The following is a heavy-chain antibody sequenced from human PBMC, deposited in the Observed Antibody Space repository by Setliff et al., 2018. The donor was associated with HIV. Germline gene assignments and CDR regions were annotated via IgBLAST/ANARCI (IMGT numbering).Heavy chain of an antibody. Sequence: SETLSLTCTVSGGSISSYYWSWIRQPPGKGLEWIGYIYYSGSTNYNPSLKSRVTISVDTSKNQFSLKLSSVAAADTAVYYCARGAELLWFGELHNIPYFDYWGQGTLVTAPQ. CDR2: IYYSGST. J-gene: IGHJ4*02. V-gene: IGHV4-59*01. CDR1: GGSISSYY. CDR3: ARGAELLWFGELHNIPYFDY. D-gene: IGHD3-10*01.